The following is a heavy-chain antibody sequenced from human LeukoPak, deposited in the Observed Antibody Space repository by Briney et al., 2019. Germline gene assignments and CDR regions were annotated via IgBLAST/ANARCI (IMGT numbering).Heavy chain of an antibody. Sequence: GASVKVSCKASGYTFTSYGISWVGQAPGQGREGMGWISAYNGKTNYAQKLQGRVTMTTDTSTSTAYMELRSLRSDDTAVYYCARFHRGSGPIRDAFDIWGQGTMVTVSS. CDR2: ISAYNGKT. CDR3: ARFHRGSGPIRDAFDI. V-gene: IGHV1-18*01. CDR1: GYTFTSYG. J-gene: IGHJ3*02. D-gene: IGHD2-15*01.